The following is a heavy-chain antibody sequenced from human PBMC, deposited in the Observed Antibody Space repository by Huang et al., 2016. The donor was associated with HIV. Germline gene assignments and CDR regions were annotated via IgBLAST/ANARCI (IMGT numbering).Heavy chain of an antibody. CDR2: IIPKLGTP. CDR1: GGTFSKYA. J-gene: IGHJ4*02. V-gene: IGHV1-69*13. D-gene: IGHD4-17*01. Sequence: QVQLVQSGAEVKTPGSSVKVSCKASGGTFSKYAISWLRQAPGQGLEWMGGIIPKLGTPKYARKFQGRVTITADDATSTTYVEVSSLRSEDTALYYCARGQLGSYGDYDVLYWGQGTLVTVSS. CDR3: ARGQLGSYGDYDVLY.